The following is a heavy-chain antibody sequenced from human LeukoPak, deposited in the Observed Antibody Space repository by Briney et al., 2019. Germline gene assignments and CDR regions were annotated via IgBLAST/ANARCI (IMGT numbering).Heavy chain of an antibody. CDR3: ATPRKGANTAYYFDY. V-gene: IGHV1-69*04. D-gene: IGHD4/OR15-4a*01. CDR2: IIPILGIA. CDR1: GGTFSSYA. J-gene: IGHJ4*02. Sequence: ASVKVSCKASGGTFSSYAISWVRQAPGQGLEWMGRIIPILGIANYAQKFQGRVTITADKSTSTAYMELSSLRSEDTAVYYCATPRKGANTAYYFDYWGQGTLVTVSS.